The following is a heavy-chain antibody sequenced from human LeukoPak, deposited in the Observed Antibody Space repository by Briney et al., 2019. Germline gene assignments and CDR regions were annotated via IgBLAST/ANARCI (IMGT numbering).Heavy chain of an antibody. D-gene: IGHD6-13*01. CDR3: ARAGSTAAGNWYFDL. CDR1: GFTFRNYA. V-gene: IGHV3-23*01. Sequence: GGSLRLSCAASGFTFRNYAMNWVRQAPGKGLEWVTTISGGGDTTYYADSVKGRFTISRENAKTPVYLQMNSLRVGDTAVYYCARAGSTAAGNWYFDLWGRGTLVTVSS. CDR2: ISGGGDTT. J-gene: IGHJ2*01.